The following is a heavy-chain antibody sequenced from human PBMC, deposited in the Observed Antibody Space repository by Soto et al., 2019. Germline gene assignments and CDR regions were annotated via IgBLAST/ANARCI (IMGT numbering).Heavy chain of an antibody. CDR3: ARLNGYCISTNCHGYYGMDV. J-gene: IGHJ6*02. D-gene: IGHD2-2*03. CDR1: GCSISGYY. V-gene: IGHV4-59*08. CDR2: IYYIGST. Sequence: SETLSLTCTVSGCSISGYYWSWVRQPPGKGLEWIAYIYYIGSTNYNPSLKSRVTISVDTSKNQFSLKLSSVTAADTAVYYCARLNGYCISTNCHGYYGMDVWGQGTTVTVSS.